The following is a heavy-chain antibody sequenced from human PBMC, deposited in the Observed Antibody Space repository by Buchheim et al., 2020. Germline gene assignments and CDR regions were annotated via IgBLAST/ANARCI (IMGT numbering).Heavy chain of an antibody. CDR3: ARHYSSSWPVDY. Sequence: EVQLVESGGSLVQPGGSLRLSCAASGFTFSSYEMNWVRQAPGKGLEWVSYISSSGSTIYYADPVEGRFTISRDNAKNSLYLQMNSLRAEDTAVYYCARHYSSSWPVDYWGQGTL. V-gene: IGHV3-48*03. J-gene: IGHJ4*02. CDR2: ISSSGSTI. D-gene: IGHD6-13*01. CDR1: GFTFSSYE.